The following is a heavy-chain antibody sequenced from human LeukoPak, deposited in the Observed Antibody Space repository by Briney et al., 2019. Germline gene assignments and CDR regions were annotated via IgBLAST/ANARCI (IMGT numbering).Heavy chain of an antibody. CDR1: GFTFSNYA. Sequence: GGSLRLSCAASGFTFSNYAVHWVCQAPGKGPEWVALISDDGSNKYYTDSVKGRFTISRDNSKNTLYLQMDSLRPEDTAVYYCATRKPGAFDFWGQGTMVIVS. CDR3: ATRKPGAFDF. V-gene: IGHV3-30-3*01. CDR2: ISDDGSNK. J-gene: IGHJ3*01.